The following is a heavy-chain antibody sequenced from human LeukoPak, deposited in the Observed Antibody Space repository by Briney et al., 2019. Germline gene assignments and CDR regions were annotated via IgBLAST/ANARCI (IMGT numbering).Heavy chain of an antibody. CDR2: IIPIFGTA. V-gene: IGHV1-69*05. CDR1: VGTFSSYA. J-gene: IGHJ3*02. Sequence: ASVKVSCKSSVGTFSSYAINWVRQAPGKGREWMGGIIPIFGTANYAQKFQGRVTITTDESTSTAYMELSSLRSEDTAVYYCARGYYDSSGYYPPWDAFDIWGQGTMVTVSS. CDR3: ARGYYDSSGYYPPWDAFDI. D-gene: IGHD3-22*01.